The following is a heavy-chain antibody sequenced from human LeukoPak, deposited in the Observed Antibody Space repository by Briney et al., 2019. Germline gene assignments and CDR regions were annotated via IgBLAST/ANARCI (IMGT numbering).Heavy chain of an antibody. D-gene: IGHD3-22*01. CDR2: IYYSGST. Sequence: SETLSLTCTVSGDSISSYYWNWIRQPPGKGLEWIGFIYYSGSTNYNPSLKSRVTISIDTSKNQFSLKLSSVTAPDTAVYYCARRPSGSDAFDIWGQGTTVTVSS. CDR3: ARRPSGSDAFDI. CDR1: GDSISSYY. J-gene: IGHJ3*02. V-gene: IGHV4-59*08.